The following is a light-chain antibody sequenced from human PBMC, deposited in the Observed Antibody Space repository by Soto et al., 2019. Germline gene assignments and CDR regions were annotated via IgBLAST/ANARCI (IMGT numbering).Light chain of an antibody. Sequence: EVVMTQSPLSLPVTLGQPASISCRSSQSLVNSDGNTYLNWFQQRPGQSPRRLIYKVSNRDSGVPDRFSGSGSGTDFTLIISRVEAEDVGVYYCRQGSHWPRTFGQGTKVEIK. V-gene: IGKV2-30*01. CDR3: RQGSHWPRT. J-gene: IGKJ1*01. CDR1: QSLVNSDGNTY. CDR2: KVS.